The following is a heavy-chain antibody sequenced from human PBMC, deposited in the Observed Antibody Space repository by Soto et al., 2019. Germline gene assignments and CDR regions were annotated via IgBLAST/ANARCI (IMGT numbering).Heavy chain of an antibody. Sequence: ASVKVSCKASGYTFTSYGISWVRQAPGQGLEWMGWISAYNGNTNYAQKLQGRVTMTTDTSTSTAYMELRSLRSDDTAVYYCARDNKLDFWSDYGRDVWGQGTTVTVSS. V-gene: IGHV1-18*01. CDR1: GYTFTSYG. CDR3: ARDNKLDFWSDYGRDV. CDR2: ISAYNGNT. D-gene: IGHD3-3*01. J-gene: IGHJ6*02.